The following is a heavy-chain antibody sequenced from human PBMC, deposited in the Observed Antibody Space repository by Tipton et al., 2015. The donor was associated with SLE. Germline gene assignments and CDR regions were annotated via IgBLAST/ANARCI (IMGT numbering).Heavy chain of an antibody. D-gene: IGHD1/OR15-1a*01. Sequence: TLSLTCTVSGGSVISRTYYWGWIRQPPGKGLEWIGSIYYSGSVYSHPSLKSRVTISVETYTNQFSLKLSSVTAADSAVYYCVRGEEQNYYYTDVGGKGTAVIVSS. CDR3: VRGEEQNYYYTDV. J-gene: IGHJ6*03. CDR1: GGSVISRTYY. CDR2: IYYSGSV. V-gene: IGHV4-39*07.